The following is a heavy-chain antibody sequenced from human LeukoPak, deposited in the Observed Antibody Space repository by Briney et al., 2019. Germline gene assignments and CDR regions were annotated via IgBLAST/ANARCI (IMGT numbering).Heavy chain of an antibody. V-gene: IGHV3-23*01. J-gene: IGHJ4*02. D-gene: IGHD2/OR15-2a*01. CDR2: ISGSGGST. CDR3: AKDSAKKYDDY. CDR1: GFTFTDSY. Sequence: PGGSLRLSCAASGFTFTDSYMTWVRQAPGKGLEWVSAISGSGGSTYYADSVKGRFTISRDNSKNTLYLQMNGLRAEDTAVYYCAKDSAKKYDDYWGQGTLVTVSS.